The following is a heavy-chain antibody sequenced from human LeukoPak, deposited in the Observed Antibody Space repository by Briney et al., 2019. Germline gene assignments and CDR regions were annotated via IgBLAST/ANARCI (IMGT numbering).Heavy chain of an antibody. CDR1: GFTFSSYE. J-gene: IGHJ4*02. V-gene: IGHV3-21*01. CDR2: ISSSSSYI. D-gene: IGHD1-26*01. CDR3: ARAALSGSYLYY. Sequence: SGGSLRLSCAASGFTFSSYEMNWVRQAPGKGLEWVSSISSSSSYIYYADSVKGRFTISRDNAKNSLYLQMNSLRAEDTAVYYCARAALSGSYLYYWGQGTLVTVSS.